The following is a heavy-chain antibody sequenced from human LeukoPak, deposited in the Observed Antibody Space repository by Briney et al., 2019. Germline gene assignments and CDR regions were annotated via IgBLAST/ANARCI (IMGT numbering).Heavy chain of an antibody. J-gene: IGHJ6*02. Sequence: GGSLRLSCAASGFTFSSYAMSWVRQAPGKGLEWVSAISGSGGSTYYADSVKGRFTISRDNSKNTLYLRMNSLRAEDTAVYYCAREIAAAGIYYYYGMDVWGQGTTVTVSS. CDR1: GFTFSSYA. CDR3: AREIAAAGIYYYYGMDV. CDR2: ISGSGGST. D-gene: IGHD6-13*01. V-gene: IGHV3-23*01.